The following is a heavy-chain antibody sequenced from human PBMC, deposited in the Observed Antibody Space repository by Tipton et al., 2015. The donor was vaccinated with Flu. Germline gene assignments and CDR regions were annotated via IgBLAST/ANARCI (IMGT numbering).Heavy chain of an antibody. CDR2: AYYSGST. D-gene: IGHD3-22*01. CDR3: ASRRYDSSGYLLDY. J-gene: IGHJ4*02. Sequence: VKPSETLSLSCTVSGGSISNYYWSWIRQPPGKGLEWIGYAYYSGSTKYNPSLKSRVTISLDTSKNQFSLKLSSVTAADTAVYYCASRRYDSSGYLLDYWGQGTLVTVSS. CDR1: GGSISNYY. V-gene: IGHV4-59*01.